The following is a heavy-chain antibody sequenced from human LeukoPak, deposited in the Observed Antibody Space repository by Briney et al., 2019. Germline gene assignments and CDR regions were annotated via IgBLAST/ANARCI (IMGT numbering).Heavy chain of an antibody. D-gene: IGHD3-9*01. CDR1: GFTFTNYA. CDR3: AKWGDYDILTGYYVPDY. Sequence: GGSLRLSCVASGFTFTNYAMSWVRQAPGKGLEWVSAIAGSDGSSYYADSVKGRFTISRDNSKNTLYLQVNSLRAEDTAVYYCAKWGDYDILTGYYVPDYWGQGTLVTVSS. J-gene: IGHJ4*02. V-gene: IGHV3-23*01. CDR2: IAGSDGSS.